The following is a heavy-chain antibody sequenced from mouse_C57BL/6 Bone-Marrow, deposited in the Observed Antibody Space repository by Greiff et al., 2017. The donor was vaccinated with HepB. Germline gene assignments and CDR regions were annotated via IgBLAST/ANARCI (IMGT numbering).Heavy chain of an antibody. D-gene: IGHD1-1*01. CDR3: ARGGYYGSSSYWYFDV. V-gene: IGHV1-39*01. CDR1: GYSFTDYN. J-gene: IGHJ1*03. Sequence: VQLKQSGPELVKPGASVKISCKASGYSFTDYNMNWVKQSNGKSLEWIGVINPNYGTTSYNQKFKGKATLTVDQSSSTAYMQLNSLTSEDSAVYYCARGGYYGSSSYWYFDVWGTGTTVTVSS. CDR2: INPNYGTT.